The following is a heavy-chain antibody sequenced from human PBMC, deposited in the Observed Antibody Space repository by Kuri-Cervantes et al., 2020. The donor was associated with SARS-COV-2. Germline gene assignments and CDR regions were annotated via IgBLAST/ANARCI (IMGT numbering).Heavy chain of an antibody. CDR1: GFTFSSYD. CDR3: ARDFFSSRRYNWNDVYPPEFDF. CDR2: IGTAGDT. Sequence: GESLKISCAASGFTFSSYDMHWVRQATGKGLEWVSAIGTAGDTYYPGSVKGRFTISRENAKNSLYLQMNSLRAEDTAVYYCARDFFSSRRYNWNDVYPPEFDFRGQGTLVTVSS. V-gene: IGHV3-13*01. J-gene: IGHJ4*02. D-gene: IGHD1-1*01.